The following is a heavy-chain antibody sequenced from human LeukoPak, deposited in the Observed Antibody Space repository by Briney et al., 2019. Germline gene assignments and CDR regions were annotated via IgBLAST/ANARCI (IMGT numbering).Heavy chain of an antibody. Sequence: SETLSLTCTVSGGSISSSSYYWGWIRQPPGKGLEWIGSIYYSGSTYYNPSLKSRVTISVDTSKNQFSLKLSSVTAADTAVYYCARQISYDYVWGSYRSSSYWYFDLWGRGTLVTVSS. V-gene: IGHV4-39*01. CDR2: IYYSGST. CDR3: ARQISYDYVWGSYRSSSYWYFDL. J-gene: IGHJ2*01. D-gene: IGHD3-16*02. CDR1: GGSISSSSYY.